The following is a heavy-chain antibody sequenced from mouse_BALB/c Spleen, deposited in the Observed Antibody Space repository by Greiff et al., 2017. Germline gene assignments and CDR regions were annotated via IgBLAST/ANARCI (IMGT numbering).Heavy chain of an antibody. D-gene: IGHD2-10*01. CDR2: INPSSGYT. Sequence: QVQLQQSGAELARPGASVKMSCKASGYTFTSYTMHWVKQRPGQGLEWIGYINPSSGYTNYNQKFKDKATLTADKSSSTAYMQLSSLTSEDSAVYYCATYYGKGGPFDYWGQGTTLTVSS. J-gene: IGHJ2*01. V-gene: IGHV1-4*01. CDR3: ATYYGKGGPFDY. CDR1: GYTFTSYT.